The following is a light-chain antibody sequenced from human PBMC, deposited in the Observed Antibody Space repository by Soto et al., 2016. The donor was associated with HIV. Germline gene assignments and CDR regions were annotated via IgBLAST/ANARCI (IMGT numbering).Light chain of an antibody. CDR2: GKN. CDR1: SLRNYY. CDR3: SSRDSSSNHVI. V-gene: IGLV3-19*01. J-gene: IGLJ2*01. Sequence: SSELTQDPTVSVALGQTVRITCQGDSLRNYYASWYQQKAGQAPVLVIYGKNDRPSGIPDRVSGSSSGNTASLTVTGAQAEDEADYYCSSRDSSSNHVIFGGGTKLIV.